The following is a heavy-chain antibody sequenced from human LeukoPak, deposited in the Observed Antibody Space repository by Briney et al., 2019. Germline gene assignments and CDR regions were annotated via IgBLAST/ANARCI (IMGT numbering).Heavy chain of an antibody. CDR2: ISIIDGNT. CDR3: ARDSGTTSGRDP. J-gene: IGHJ5*02. V-gene: IGHV1-18*01. Sequence: ASVKVSCKAFGYTFTKYGISWVRQAPGQGLEWMGWISIIDGNTNYAQKLQGGVTMTTDTSTNTAYMELRSLRFDDTAVYYCARDSGTTSGRDPWGQGTLVTVSS. CDR1: GYTFTKYG. D-gene: IGHD1-26*01.